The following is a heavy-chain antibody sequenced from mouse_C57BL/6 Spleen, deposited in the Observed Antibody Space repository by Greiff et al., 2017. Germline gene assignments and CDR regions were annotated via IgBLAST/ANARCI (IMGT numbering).Heavy chain of an antibody. CDR2: IWSGGST. Sequence: VKVVESGPGLVQPSQSLSITCTVSGFSLTSYGVHWVRQSPGKGLEWLGVIWSGGSTDYNAAFISRLSISKDNSKSQVFFKMNSLQADDTAIYYCARNGYDLLYFDYWGQGTTLTVSS. V-gene: IGHV2-2*01. J-gene: IGHJ2*01. D-gene: IGHD2-2*01. CDR1: GFSLTSYG. CDR3: ARNGYDLLYFDY.